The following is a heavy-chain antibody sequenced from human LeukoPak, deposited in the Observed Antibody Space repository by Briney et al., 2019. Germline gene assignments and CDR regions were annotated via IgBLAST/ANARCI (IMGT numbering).Heavy chain of an antibody. CDR2: INPNSGGT. Sequence: ASVKVSCKASGYTFTGYYMHWVRQAPGQGLEWMGWINPNSGGTNYAQKFQGRVTMTRDTSISTAYMELSRLRSDDTAVYYCAIDPYYYDSSGSDYWGQGTLVTVSS. CDR3: AIDPYYYDSSGSDY. J-gene: IGHJ4*02. V-gene: IGHV1-2*02. CDR1: GYTFTGYY. D-gene: IGHD3-22*01.